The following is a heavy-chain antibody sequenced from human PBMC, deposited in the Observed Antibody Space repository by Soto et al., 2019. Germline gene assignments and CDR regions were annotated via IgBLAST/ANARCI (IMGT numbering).Heavy chain of an antibody. D-gene: IGHD5-12*01. V-gene: IGHV4-30-4*01. Sequence: SETLSLTCTVSGGSISSGDYYWSWIRQPPGKGLEWIGYIYYSGSTYYNPSLKRRVTISVDTSKNQFSLKLSSVTAADTAVYYCAREYIVATIRSFTSRYYYYYFGMDVWGQGTTVTVSS. J-gene: IGHJ6*02. CDR2: IYYSGST. CDR3: AREYIVATIRSFTSRYYYYYFGMDV. CDR1: GGSISSGDYY.